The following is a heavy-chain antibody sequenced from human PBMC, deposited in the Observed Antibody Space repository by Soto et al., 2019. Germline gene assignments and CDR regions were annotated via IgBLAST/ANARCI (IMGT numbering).Heavy chain of an antibody. D-gene: IGHD3-3*01. CDR3: ARGSTIFGVVMRYFDY. CDR1: GFTFSSYS. J-gene: IGHJ4*02. CDR2: ISSSSSYI. Sequence: EVQLVESRGGLVKPGGSLRLSCAASGFTFSSYSMNWVRQAPGKGLEWVSSISSSSSYIYYADSVKGRFTISRDNAKNSLYLQMNSLRAEDTAVYYCARGSTIFGVVMRYFDYWGQGTLVTVSS. V-gene: IGHV3-21*01.